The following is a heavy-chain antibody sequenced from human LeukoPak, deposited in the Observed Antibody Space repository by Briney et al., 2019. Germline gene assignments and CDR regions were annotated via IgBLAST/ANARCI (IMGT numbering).Heavy chain of an antibody. CDR1: GFTFSSYA. J-gene: IGHJ4*02. D-gene: IGHD2-2*01. CDR2: ISGSGGST. V-gene: IGHV3-23*01. Sequence: GGSLRLSCAASGFTFSSYAMSWVRQAPGKGLEWVSAISGSGGSTYYADSVKGRFTISRDNSKNTLYLQMNSLRAEDTAVYYCAKEGDIVVVPAANFHYWGQGTLVTVSS. CDR3: AKEGDIVVVPAANFHY.